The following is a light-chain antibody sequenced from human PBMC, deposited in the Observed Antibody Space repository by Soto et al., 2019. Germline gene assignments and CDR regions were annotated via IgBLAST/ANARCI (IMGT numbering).Light chain of an antibody. V-gene: IGKV1-33*01. CDR1: QDISNH. CDR3: QQYENLPVT. Sequence: DIQMTQSPSSLSASVGDRVTINCQASQDISNHLNWYQQKPGKAPKLLIYDSSNLQTGVPSRFSGSGSGTDFTFTITSLQPEDIATYYCQQYENLPVTFGGGTMVEI. J-gene: IGKJ4*01. CDR2: DSS.